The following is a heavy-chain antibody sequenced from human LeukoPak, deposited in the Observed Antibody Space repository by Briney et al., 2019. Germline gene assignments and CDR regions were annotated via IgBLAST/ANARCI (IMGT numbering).Heavy chain of an antibody. V-gene: IGHV4-34*01. J-gene: IGHJ4*02. D-gene: IGHD2-15*01. Sequence: SETLSLTCAVYGGSFSGYYWSWIRQPPGKGLEWIGEINHSGSTNYNPSLKSRVTISVDTSKNQFSLKLSSVTAADTAVYYCARGIPHCRGGSCYSTFDYWGQGTLVTVSS. CDR2: INHSGST. CDR1: GGSFSGYY. CDR3: ARGIPHCRGGSCYSTFDY.